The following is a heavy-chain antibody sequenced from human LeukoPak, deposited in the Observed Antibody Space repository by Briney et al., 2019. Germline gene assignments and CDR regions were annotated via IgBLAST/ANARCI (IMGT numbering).Heavy chain of an antibody. CDR1: GFTFSNYW. Sequence: GGSLRLSCAASGFTFSNYWMHWVRQDPGKGLVWVSYINPDGSNTNYADSVKGRFTISRDNAKNALYLQMNSLRAEDTAVYYCARDERVNWFDPWGQGTLVTVSS. CDR3: ARDERVNWFDP. CDR2: INPDGSNT. J-gene: IGHJ5*02. V-gene: IGHV3-74*01.